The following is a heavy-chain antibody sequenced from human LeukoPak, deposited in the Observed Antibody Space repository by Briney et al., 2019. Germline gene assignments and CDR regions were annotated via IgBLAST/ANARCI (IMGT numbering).Heavy chain of an antibody. J-gene: IGHJ4*02. CDR1: GFTFSSNG. CDR3: ARVYCSGGSCYGPFDY. CDR2: IWYDGSTK. V-gene: IGHV3-33*01. Sequence: PGMSLRLSCAACGFTFSSNGMHWVSQARAKGLEGVAVIWYDGSTKYYADSVKGRFTISRDTSKNTLHLQVNSLRAEDTAMYYSARVYCSGGSCYGPFDYWGQGTLVTVSS. D-gene: IGHD2-15*01.